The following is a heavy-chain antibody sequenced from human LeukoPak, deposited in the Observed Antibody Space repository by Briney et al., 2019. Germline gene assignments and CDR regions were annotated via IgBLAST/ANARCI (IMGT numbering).Heavy chain of an antibody. CDR2: IYHSGST. J-gene: IGHJ4*02. D-gene: IGHD3-3*01. V-gene: IGHV4-38-2*01. CDR3: ARIDFWSGYIDY. Sequence: SETLSLTCAVSGYSISSGYYCGWIRQPPGKGLEWIGSIYHSGSTYYNPSLKSRVTISVDTSKNQFSLKLSSVTAADTAVYYCARIDFWSGYIDYWGQGTLVTVSS. CDR1: GYSISSGYY.